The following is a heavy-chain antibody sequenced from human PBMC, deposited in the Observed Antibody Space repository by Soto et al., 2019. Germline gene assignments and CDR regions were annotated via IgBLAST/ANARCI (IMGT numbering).Heavy chain of an antibody. CDR2: IIPIFGTA. D-gene: IGHD4-4*01. V-gene: IGHV1-69*01. CDR1: GGTFSSYA. CDR3: ARAAGDYSNYGYYYYDMEV. J-gene: IGHJ6*02. Sequence: QVQLVQSGAEVKKPGSSVKVSCKASGGTFSSYAISWVRQAPGQGREWMGGIIPIFGTANYAQKFQGRVTITADESTSTAYMELSSLRSEDTAVYYCARAAGDYSNYGYYYYDMEVWGQGTTVTVSS.